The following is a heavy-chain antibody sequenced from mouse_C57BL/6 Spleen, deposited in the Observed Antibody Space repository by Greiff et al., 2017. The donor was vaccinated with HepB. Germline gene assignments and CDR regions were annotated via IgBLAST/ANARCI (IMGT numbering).Heavy chain of an antibody. CDR3: ARNYDYGDYYAMDY. V-gene: IGHV2-2*01. CDR1: GFSLTSYG. J-gene: IGHJ4*01. D-gene: IGHD2-4*01. Sequence: QVHVKQSGPGLVQPSQSLSITCTVSGFSLTSYGVHWVRQSPGKGLEWLGVIWSGGSTDYNAAFISRLSISKDNSKSQVFFKMNSLQADDTAIYYCARNYDYGDYYAMDYWGQGTSVTVSS. CDR2: IWSGGST.